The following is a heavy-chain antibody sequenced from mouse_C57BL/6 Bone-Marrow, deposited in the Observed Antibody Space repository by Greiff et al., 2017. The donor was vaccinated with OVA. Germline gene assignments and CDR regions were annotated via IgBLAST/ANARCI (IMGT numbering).Heavy chain of an antibody. J-gene: IGHJ1*03. D-gene: IGHD2-3*01. CDR1: GYAFTNYL. V-gene: IGHV1-54*01. Sequence: QVQLQQSGAELVRPGPSVKVSCKASGYAFTNYLIEWVKQRPGQGLEWIGVINPGSGGTNYNEKFKGKATLTADKSSSTAYMQLSSLTSEDSAVYFCARDGYYVDWYFDVWGTGTTVTVSS. CDR3: ARDGYYVDWYFDV. CDR2: INPGSGGT.